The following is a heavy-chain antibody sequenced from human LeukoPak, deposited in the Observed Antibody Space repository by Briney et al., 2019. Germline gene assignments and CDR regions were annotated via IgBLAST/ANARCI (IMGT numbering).Heavy chain of an antibody. CDR3: ARRQGTTLSFDY. CDR2: INAYNGNT. V-gene: IGHV1-18*01. CDR1: GYTFTSYG. J-gene: IGHJ4*02. D-gene: IGHD1-1*01. Sequence: ASVKVSCKASGYTFTSYGFSWVRQAPGQGLEWMGWINAYNGNTNYAQKLQGRVTMTTDTSTSTTYMELRSLRFDDTAVYYCARRQGTTLSFDYWGQGTLVTVSS.